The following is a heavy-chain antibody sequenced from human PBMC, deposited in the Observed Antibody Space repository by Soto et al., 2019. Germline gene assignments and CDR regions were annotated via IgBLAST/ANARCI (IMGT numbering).Heavy chain of an antibody. V-gene: IGHV6-1*01. Sequence: SQTLSLTCAISGDSVSGSSAAWNWIRQSPSRGLEWLGRTYYRSEWHSDYAVSVKSRITINADTSKNQFSLQLNSVTPEDTAVYYCASGECLRNWGPGTLVTLFS. D-gene: IGHD3-3*01. CDR1: GDSVSGSSAA. CDR3: ASGECLRN. CDR2: TYYRSEWHS. J-gene: IGHJ4*02.